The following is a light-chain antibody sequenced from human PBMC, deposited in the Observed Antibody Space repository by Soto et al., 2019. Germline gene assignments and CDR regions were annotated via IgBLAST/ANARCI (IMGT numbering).Light chain of an antibody. CDR1: SSDVGGYNY. CDR3: SSYISSSTRV. V-gene: IGLV2-14*01. J-gene: IGLJ2*01. CDR2: DVS. Sequence: QSALTQPASVSGSPGQSITISCTGTSSDVGGYNYVSWYQQHPGKAPKLMIYDVSNRPSGVSNRFYGSKSGNTASLTISGLQAEDEADYYCSSYISSSTRVFGGGTKLTVL.